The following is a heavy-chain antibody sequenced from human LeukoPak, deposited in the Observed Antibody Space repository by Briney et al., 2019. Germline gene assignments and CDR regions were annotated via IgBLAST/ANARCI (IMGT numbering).Heavy chain of an antibody. CDR3: ARRDSSGYFDY. V-gene: IGHV3-23*01. CDR1: GFTLWLYP. J-gene: IGHJ4*02. Sequence: PGVSVTLSCEASGFTLWLYPMMCLRQARGGGVEWVSTSDGSGGSIYYADSVKGQFTVYRDNSKSMLYVQMNSLRAEDTAVYYCARRDSSGYFDYWGQGVLVTVSS. D-gene: IGHD2-8*02. CDR2: SDGSGGSI.